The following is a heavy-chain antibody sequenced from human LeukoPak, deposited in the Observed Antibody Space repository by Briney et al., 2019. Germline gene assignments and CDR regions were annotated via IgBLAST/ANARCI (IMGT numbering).Heavy chain of an antibody. V-gene: IGHV3-21*01. Sequence: GGSLTLSCAASGFTFSSYSMNWVRPAPGKGLVWVSSISGSSSYIYYAASVKGRFTIYRDNAKNSLQLQMNSLTAEDTAVYYCAAAAGRGIWVQGTMVTVSS. J-gene: IGHJ3*02. CDR2: ISGSSSYI. CDR1: GFTFSSYS. CDR3: AAAAGRGI. D-gene: IGHD6-13*01.